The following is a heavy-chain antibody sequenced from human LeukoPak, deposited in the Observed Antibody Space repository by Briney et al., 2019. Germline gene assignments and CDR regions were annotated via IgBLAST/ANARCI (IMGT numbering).Heavy chain of an antibody. Sequence: GGSLRLSCAASGFTFSSYGMHWVRQAPGKGLEWVAIISYDGSNKYYADSVKGRFTISRDNSKNTLYLQMNSLRAEDTAVYYCALLQTTYIDYWGQGTLVTVSS. D-gene: IGHD1-7*01. CDR2: ISYDGSNK. CDR1: GFTFSSYG. CDR3: ALLQTTYIDY. V-gene: IGHV3-30*03. J-gene: IGHJ4*02.